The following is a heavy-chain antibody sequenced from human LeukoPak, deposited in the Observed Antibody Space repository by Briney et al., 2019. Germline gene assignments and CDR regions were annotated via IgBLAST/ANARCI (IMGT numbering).Heavy chain of an antibody. CDR3: ASSGGVGNPDAFDI. Sequence: GASVKVSCKASGYTFTSYHMHWVRQAPGQGLEWMGIINPSGGSTSYAQKFQGRVTMTRDMSTSTVYMELSSPRSEDTAVYYCASSGGVGNPDAFDIWGQGTMVTVSS. V-gene: IGHV1-46*01. D-gene: IGHD4-23*01. CDR2: INPSGGST. J-gene: IGHJ3*02. CDR1: GYTFTSYH.